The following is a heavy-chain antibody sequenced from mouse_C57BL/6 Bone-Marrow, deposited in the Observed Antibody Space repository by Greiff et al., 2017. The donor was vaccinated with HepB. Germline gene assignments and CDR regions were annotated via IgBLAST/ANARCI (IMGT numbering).Heavy chain of an antibody. Sequence: EVQVVESGGDLVKPGGSLKLSCAASGFTFSSYGMSWVRQTPDKRLEWVATISSGGSYTYYPDSVKGRVTISRDNAKNTLYLQMSRLKSEDTAMYYCARHGGWDWFFDYGGQGTTLTVSS. CDR1: GFTFSSYG. J-gene: IGHJ2*01. CDR2: ISSGGSYT. CDR3: ARHGGWDWFFDY. V-gene: IGHV5-6*01. D-gene: IGHD4-1*01.